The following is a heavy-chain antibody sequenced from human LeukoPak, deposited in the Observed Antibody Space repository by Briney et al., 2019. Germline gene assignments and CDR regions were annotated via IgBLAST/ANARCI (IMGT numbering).Heavy chain of an antibody. CDR2: IDPSDSYT. V-gene: IGHV5-10-1*01. J-gene: IGHJ4*02. CDR1: GYSFTSYW. Sequence: GESLKISCKGSGYSFTSYWISWVRQMPGKGLEWMGRIDPSDSYTNYSPSFRGHVTISAGKSISTAYLQWSSLKASDTAMYYCARLVAGDFDYWGQGTLVTVSS. D-gene: IGHD6-19*01. CDR3: ARLVAGDFDY.